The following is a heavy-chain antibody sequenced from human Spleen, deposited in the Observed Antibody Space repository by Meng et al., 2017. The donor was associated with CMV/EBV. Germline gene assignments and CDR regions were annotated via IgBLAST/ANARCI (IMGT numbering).Heavy chain of an antibody. V-gene: IGHV3-43D*03. CDR2: ISWDGGRT. J-gene: IGHJ6*02. CDR1: GYSFDDYT. CDR3: AKATYYYESGGYYYDYYGMDV. Sequence: GESLKISCEASGYSFDDYTMHWVRQAPGKGLEWVSLISWDGGRTYYADSVKGRFTISRDNSKNSLYLQMNSLRAEDTALYYCAKATYYYESGGYYYDYYGMDVWGQGTTVTVSS. D-gene: IGHD3-22*01.